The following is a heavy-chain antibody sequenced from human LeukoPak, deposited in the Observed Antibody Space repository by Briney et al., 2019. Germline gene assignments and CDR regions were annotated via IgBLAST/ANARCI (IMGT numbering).Heavy chain of an antibody. Sequence: GGSLRLSCAASGFTFSSRGMNWVRQAPGKGLEWVSVITSSGGDTFYADSVQGRFTISRDISKSTLYLQMNSLRAEDTAVFYCARDLGGGYGYFDYWGQGALVTVSS. D-gene: IGHD6-25*01. CDR3: ARDLGGGYGYFDY. J-gene: IGHJ4*03. CDR2: ITSSGGDT. CDR1: GFTFSSRG. V-gene: IGHV3-23*01.